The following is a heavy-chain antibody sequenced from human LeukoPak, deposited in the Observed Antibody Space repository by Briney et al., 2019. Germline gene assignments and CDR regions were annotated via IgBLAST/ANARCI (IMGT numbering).Heavy chain of an antibody. V-gene: IGHV4-59*01. CDR2: SYNSGST. CDR1: GGSISTYY. CDR3: ARIYYDSGAYYRRAFDI. Sequence: SETLSLTCTVSGGSISTYYWSWIRQPPGKGLEWISYSYNSGSTNSKPSLKRRVTISVDTSKNQFSLRLSSVTAADTAVYYCARIYYDSGAYYRRAFDIWGQGTMVSVSS. J-gene: IGHJ3*02. D-gene: IGHD3-22*01.